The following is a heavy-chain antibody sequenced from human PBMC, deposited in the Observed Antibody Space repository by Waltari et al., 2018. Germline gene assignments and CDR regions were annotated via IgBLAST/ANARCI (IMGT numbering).Heavy chain of an antibody. D-gene: IGHD4-17*01. Sequence: EVQLLESGGGLVQPGGSRRLSWAAAGFTFSSYAGSWVRQAPGKGLECVSVIFGSGGTIYYADSVKGRFTISRDNSKNTLYLQMSSLRAEDTAIYYCAKGRGPYGDYEYFDYWGQGTLVTVSS. J-gene: IGHJ4*02. V-gene: IGHV3-23*01. CDR3: AKGRGPYGDYEYFDY. CDR2: IFGSGGTI. CDR1: GFTFSSYA.